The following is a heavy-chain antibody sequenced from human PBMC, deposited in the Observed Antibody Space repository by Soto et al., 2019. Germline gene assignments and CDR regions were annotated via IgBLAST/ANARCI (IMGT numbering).Heavy chain of an antibody. J-gene: IGHJ5*01. D-gene: IGHD6-19*01. CDR2: MNSNTGGT. CDR3: TRGSGSSWFDS. V-gene: IGHV1-2*02. Sequence: ASVKVSCKASGYRFTDNYIHWVRQAPGQGLEWMGWMNSNTGGTKYAQKFQDRVIMTRDTSISSAYMELRRLMPDDTAVYYCTRGSGSSWFDSWGPGALVTVST. CDR1: GYRFTDNY.